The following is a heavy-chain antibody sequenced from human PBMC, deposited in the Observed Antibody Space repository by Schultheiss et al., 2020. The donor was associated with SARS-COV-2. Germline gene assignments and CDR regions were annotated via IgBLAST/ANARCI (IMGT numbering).Heavy chain of an antibody. V-gene: IGHV3-66*01. D-gene: IGHD6-13*01. CDR2: ISGSGGST. Sequence: GGSLRLSCAASGFTVSSNYMSWVRQAPGKGLEWVSAISGSGGSTYYADSVKGRFTISRDNSKNTLYLQMNSLRAEDTAVYYCARARGKSSWYYFDYWGQGTLVTVSS. J-gene: IGHJ4*02. CDR3: ARARGKSSWYYFDY. CDR1: GFTVSSNY.